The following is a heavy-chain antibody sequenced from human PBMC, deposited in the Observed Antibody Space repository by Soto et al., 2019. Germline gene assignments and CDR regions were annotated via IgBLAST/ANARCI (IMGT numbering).Heavy chain of an antibody. D-gene: IGHD3-3*01. CDR3: ARDLGVFGENWFDP. CDR1: GYTFTSYG. V-gene: IGHV1-18*01. Sequence: GASVKVSCKASGYTFTSYGISWVRHAPGQGLEWMGWISAYNGNTNYAQKLQGRVTMTTDTSTSTAYMELRSLRSDDTAVYHCARDLGVFGENWFDPWGQGTLVTVSS. CDR2: ISAYNGNT. J-gene: IGHJ5*02.